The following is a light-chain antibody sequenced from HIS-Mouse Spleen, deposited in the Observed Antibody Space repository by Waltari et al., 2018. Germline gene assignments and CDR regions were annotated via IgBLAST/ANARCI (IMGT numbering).Light chain of an antibody. CDR1: TIGSNS. Sequence: SYVLTQPPSVSVAPGKTARITCGGNTIGSNSVHWYQQKPGQAPVLVVYDDSDRPSGIPERFSGSNSGNTATLTISRVEAGDEADYYWQVWDSSSDHVVFGGGTKLTVL. CDR3: QVWDSSSDHVV. J-gene: IGLJ2*01. V-gene: IGLV3-21*03. CDR2: DDS.